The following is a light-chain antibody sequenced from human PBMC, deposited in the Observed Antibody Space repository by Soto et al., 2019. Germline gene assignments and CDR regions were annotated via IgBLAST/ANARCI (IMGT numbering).Light chain of an antibody. CDR3: CSYAGGNFWV. V-gene: IGLV2-23*01. Sequence: QSALTQPASVSGSPGQSITISCTGNNTDFGNNNLVSWYQQHPGKAPKLIIYEDYKRPSGVSNRFSGSKSGNTASLTIAGLQAGDEADYYCCSYAGGNFWVFGGGTKVTVL. CDR2: EDY. J-gene: IGLJ3*02. CDR1: NTDFGNNNL.